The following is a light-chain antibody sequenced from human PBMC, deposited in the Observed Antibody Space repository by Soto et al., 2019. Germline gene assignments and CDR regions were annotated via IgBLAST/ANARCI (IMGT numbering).Light chain of an antibody. CDR1: SSNIGSNT. CDR3: AAWDDSLNGRYV. J-gene: IGLJ1*01. V-gene: IGLV1-44*01. CDR2: SSD. Sequence: SVLTQPPSASGTPGQRVTISCSGSSSNIGSNTVNWYQQLPGTAPKLLIYSSDQRPSGVPDRFSGSKSGTSASLAISGLQSEDEADYYCAAWDDSLNGRYVFGTGTKVTVL.